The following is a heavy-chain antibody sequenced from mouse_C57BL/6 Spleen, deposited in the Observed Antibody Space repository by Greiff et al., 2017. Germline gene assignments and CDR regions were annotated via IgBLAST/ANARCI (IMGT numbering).Heavy chain of an antibody. D-gene: IGHD2-4*01. CDR2: IYPGDGDT. J-gene: IGHJ3*01. CDR1: GYAFSSYW. V-gene: IGHV1-80*01. Sequence: VQLQQSGAELVKPGASVKISCKASGYAFSSYWMNWVKQRPGKGLEWIGQIYPGDGDTNYNGKFKGKATLTADKSSSTAYMQLSSLTSEDSAVYFCAREGYYDYDWFAYWGQGTLVTVSA. CDR3: AREGYYDYDWFAY.